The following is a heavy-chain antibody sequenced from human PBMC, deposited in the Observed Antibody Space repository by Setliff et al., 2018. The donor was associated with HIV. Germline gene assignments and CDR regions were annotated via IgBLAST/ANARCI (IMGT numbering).Heavy chain of an antibody. D-gene: IGHD3-22*01. V-gene: IGHV1-18*01. CDR2: SSTYSDET. CDR3: ASLYDSSGYSADAFDI. CDR1: GYTFTTYG. Sequence: ASVKVSCKPSGYTFTTYGRSWVRQAPGQGLEWMGWSSTYSDETSSSQNLQGRVTMTRDTSTSTVYMELSSLRSEDTAVYYCASLYDSSGYSADAFDIWGQGTMVTVSS. J-gene: IGHJ3*02.